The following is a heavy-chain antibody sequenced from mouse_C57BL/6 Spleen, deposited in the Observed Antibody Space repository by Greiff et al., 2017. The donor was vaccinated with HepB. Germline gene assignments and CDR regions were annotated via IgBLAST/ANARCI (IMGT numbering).Heavy chain of an antibody. CDR3: TRDHYGSSYFDY. CDR2: ISSGGDYI. V-gene: IGHV5-9-1*02. Sequence: EVQRVESGEGLVKPGGSLKLSCAASGFTFSSYAMSWVRQTPEKRLEWVAYISSGGDYIYYADTVKGRFTISRDNARNTLYLQRSSLKSEDTAMYYCTRDHYGSSYFDYWGQGTTLTVSS. CDR1: GFTFSSYA. D-gene: IGHD1-1*01. J-gene: IGHJ2*01.